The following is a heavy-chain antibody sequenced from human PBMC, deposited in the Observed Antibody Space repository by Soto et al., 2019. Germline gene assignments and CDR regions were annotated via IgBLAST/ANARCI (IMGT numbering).Heavy chain of an antibody. CDR3: VKDVGYGFILFDY. J-gene: IGHJ4*02. CDR1: RHSCSSSA. Sequence: GGCVRSSSATVRHSCSSSALSWVRQAPGKGLEWVSAISGSGGSTYSADSVKGRFTISRDNSKNTVYLQMNSLRAEDTAIYYCVKDVGYGFILFDYWDQG. D-gene: IGHD3-10*01. V-gene: IGHV3-23*01. CDR2: ISGSGGST.